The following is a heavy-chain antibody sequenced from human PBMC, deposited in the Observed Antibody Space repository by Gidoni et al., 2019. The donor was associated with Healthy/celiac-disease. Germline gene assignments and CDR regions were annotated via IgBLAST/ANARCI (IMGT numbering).Heavy chain of an antibody. V-gene: IGHV4-59*01. CDR1: GGSISSYY. Sequence: QVQLQESGPGLVKPSETLSLTCTVSGGSISSYYWSWIRQPPGKGLEWIGYIYYSGSTNYNPSLKSRVTISVDTSKNQFSLKLSSVTAADTAVYYCARGSEWLRYWGQGTLVTVSS. J-gene: IGHJ4*02. D-gene: IGHD5-12*01. CDR2: IYYSGST. CDR3: ARGSEWLRY.